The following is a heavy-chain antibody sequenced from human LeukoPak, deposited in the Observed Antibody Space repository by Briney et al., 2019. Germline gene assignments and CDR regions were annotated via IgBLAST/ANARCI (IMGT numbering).Heavy chain of an antibody. CDR3: ARVRYSSSWYWFDP. CDR1: GXSISTYY. J-gene: IGHJ5*02. D-gene: IGHD6-13*01. Sequence: PSETLSLTCTVSGXSISTYYWTWVRQPPGKGLEWIGYIYYSGSTNYNPSLKSRVTISVDTSKNQFSLKLSSVTAADTAVYYCARVRYSSSWYWFDPWGQGTLVTVSS. CDR2: IYYSGST. V-gene: IGHV4-59*01.